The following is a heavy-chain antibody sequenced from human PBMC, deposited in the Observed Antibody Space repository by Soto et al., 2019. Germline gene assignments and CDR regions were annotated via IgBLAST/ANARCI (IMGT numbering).Heavy chain of an antibody. CDR1: GFTVGNNY. D-gene: IGHD3-10*01. CDR3: AKDGRGSGSHYNSFGY. V-gene: IGHV3-53*01. J-gene: IGHJ4*02. CDR2: IYSTGTT. Sequence: EVQLVESGGGLIQPGGSLTLSCAASGFTVGNNYMSWVRQAPGKGLEWVALIYSTGTTKYADSVKGRFTVSRDNANNTLYLQMNSLRAEDTAVYYCAKDGRGSGSHYNSFGYWGQGTLVTVSS.